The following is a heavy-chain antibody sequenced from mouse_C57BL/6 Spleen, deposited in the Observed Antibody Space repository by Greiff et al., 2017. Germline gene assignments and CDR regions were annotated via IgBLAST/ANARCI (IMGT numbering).Heavy chain of an antibody. CDR1: GFTFSDYY. Sequence: EVQRVESEAGLVQPGSSMKLSCTASGFTFSDYYMAWVRQVPEKGLEWVANINYDGSSTYYLDSLKSRFIISKDNAKNILYLPMSSLKSEDTATYYCARVELYAMDYWGQGTSVTVSS. J-gene: IGHJ4*01. CDR3: ARVELYAMDY. V-gene: IGHV5-16*01. CDR2: INYDGSST.